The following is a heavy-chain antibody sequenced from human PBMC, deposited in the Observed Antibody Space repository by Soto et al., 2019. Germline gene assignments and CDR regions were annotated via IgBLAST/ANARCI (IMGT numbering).Heavy chain of an antibody. CDR1: GFSLSTTRMC. D-gene: IGHD5-12*01. V-gene: IGHV2-70*01. J-gene: IGHJ4*02. Sequence: SVPTLVNPTQTLTLTCTFSGFSLSTTRMCVSWIRQPPGKALEWIALIDWDDDKFYNTSLKTRLAISKDTSKNQVVLTMTNMDPVDTATYYCSRSRRCSYTGFGDFEYWGKGTLVTVSS. CDR3: SRSRRCSYTGFGDFEY. CDR2: IDWDDDK.